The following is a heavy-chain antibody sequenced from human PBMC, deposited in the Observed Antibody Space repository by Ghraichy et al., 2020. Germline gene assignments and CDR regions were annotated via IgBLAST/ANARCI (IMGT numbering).Heavy chain of an antibody. CDR2: INHSGDT. Sequence: SQTLSLTSAVYGGSVHGYYWTWIRQPPGKGLEWIGEINHSGDTNYNPSLKSRVTISIDPSLNQVSLKVSSVTAADTAVYFCASLPGKTYVALFTGSYSEDFPRDYYYYYMDVWGKGTTVTVSS. D-gene: IGHD1-14*01. CDR3: ASLPGKTYVALFTGSYSEDFPRDYYYYYMDV. J-gene: IGHJ6*03. CDR1: GGSVHGYY. V-gene: IGHV4-34*01.